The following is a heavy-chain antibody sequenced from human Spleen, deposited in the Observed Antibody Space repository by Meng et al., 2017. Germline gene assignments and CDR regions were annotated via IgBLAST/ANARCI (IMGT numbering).Heavy chain of an antibody. D-gene: IGHD1-26*01. CDR3: AKDLVTQWFDP. J-gene: IGHJ5*02. CDR2: VSHSGPST. CDR1: GFTFGTYG. V-gene: IGHV3-23*01. Sequence: GESLKISCAGSGFTFGTYGMTWVRQAPGKGLEWVSTVSHSGPSTYYADSVRGRFTISRDNSKNTLYLQMNSLRPEDTALYYCAKDLVTQWFDPWGQGTLVTVSS.